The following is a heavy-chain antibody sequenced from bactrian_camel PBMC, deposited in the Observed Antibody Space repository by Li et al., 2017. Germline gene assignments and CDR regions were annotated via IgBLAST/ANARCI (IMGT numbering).Heavy chain of an antibody. J-gene: IGHJ4*01. Sequence: VQLVESGGGSVQSGGSLRLSCAASGYTYSRYSMGWFRQAPGKGLEWISGIARDSRSTAYADSVKGRFTISRDNAKTTLYLQMNSLKYEDTAIYYCTRGLFYGLDSNPPSGQGTQVTVS. V-gene: IGHV3S40*01. CDR2: IARDSRST. D-gene: IGHD5*01. CDR1: GYTYSRYS.